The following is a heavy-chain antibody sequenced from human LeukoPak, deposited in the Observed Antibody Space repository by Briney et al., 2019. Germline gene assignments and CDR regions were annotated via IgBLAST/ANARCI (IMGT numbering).Heavy chain of an antibody. CDR1: GYTFTTDG. CDR3: ARVISSSWYHHDH. D-gene: IGHD6-13*01. Sequence: ASAKVSCKTSGYTFTTDGISWVRQAPGQGLEWMGWISTYNANTNYAQKFQGRVAMTTDTSTSTAYMELRSLRFDDTAFYYCARVISSSWYHHDHWGQGTLVTVSS. CDR2: ISTYNANT. V-gene: IGHV1-18*01. J-gene: IGHJ4*02.